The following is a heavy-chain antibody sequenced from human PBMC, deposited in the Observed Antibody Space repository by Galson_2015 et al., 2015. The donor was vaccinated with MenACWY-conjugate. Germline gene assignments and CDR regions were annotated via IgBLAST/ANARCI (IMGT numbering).Heavy chain of an antibody. CDR2: INPSGGST. Sequence: SVKVSCKASGYTFTSYYMHWVRQAPGQGLEWMGIINPSGGSTSYAQKFQGRVTMTRGTSTSTVYMELSSLRSEDTAVYYCARESIYYGSGSYYQNWFDPWGQGTLVTVSS. CDR1: GYTFTSYY. J-gene: IGHJ5*02. CDR3: ARESIYYGSGSYYQNWFDP. V-gene: IGHV1-46*01. D-gene: IGHD3-10*01.